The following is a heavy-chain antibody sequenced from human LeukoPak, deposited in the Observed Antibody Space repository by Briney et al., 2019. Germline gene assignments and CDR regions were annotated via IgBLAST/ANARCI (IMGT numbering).Heavy chain of an antibody. J-gene: IGHJ4*02. CDR1: GFTFSSYA. V-gene: IGHV3-7*01. Sequence: GGSLRLSCAASGFTFSSYAMSWVRQVPGKGLEWVANIKQDGSEKYYVDSVKGRFTISRDNAKNSLYLQMNSLRAEDTAVYYCARDSVHGYYDSSGCSTLFDYWGQGTLVTVSS. CDR3: ARDSVHGYYDSSGCSTLFDY. CDR2: IKQDGSEK. D-gene: IGHD3-22*01.